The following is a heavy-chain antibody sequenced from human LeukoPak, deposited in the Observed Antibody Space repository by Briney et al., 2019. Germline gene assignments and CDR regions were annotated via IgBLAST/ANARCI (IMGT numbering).Heavy chain of an antibody. Sequence: ASVKVSCKASGYIFSGHYIQRVRQAPGQGLEWMGWINPARGGTNNAQKFHGRVTMTTDTSISTLYMELNSLRSDDTAVYYCARVLFPPGPTHCFDPWGQGTLVTVSS. CDR3: ARVLFPPGPTHCFDP. CDR1: GYIFSGHY. J-gene: IGHJ5*02. V-gene: IGHV1-2*02. D-gene: IGHD2-21*01. CDR2: INPARGGT.